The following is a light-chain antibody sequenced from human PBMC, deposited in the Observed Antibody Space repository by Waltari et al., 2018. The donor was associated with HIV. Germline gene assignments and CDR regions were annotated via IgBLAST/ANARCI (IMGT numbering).Light chain of an antibody. V-gene: IGLV2-14*03. J-gene: IGLJ2*01. Sequence: QSALTQPASVSGSPGQSITISCTGTSSDISGYKFVSWYQQHPGKAPKLLIYDVSNRPSGVSDRFSGSKSGNTASLTISGLQPEDEADYHCSSFTSRRILVFGGGTKLTL. CDR2: DVS. CDR3: SSFTSRRILV. CDR1: SSDISGYKF.